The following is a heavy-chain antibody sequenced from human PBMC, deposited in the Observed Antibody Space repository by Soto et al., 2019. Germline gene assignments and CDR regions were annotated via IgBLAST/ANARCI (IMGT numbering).Heavy chain of an antibody. Sequence: PSETLSLTCTVSGGSISSYYWNWIRQPPGKGLEWIGYIYYSGSTNYNPSLKSRVTISVDTSKNQFSLKLSSVTAADTAVYFWARYYYDSSGYAADYWGQGTLVTVCS. J-gene: IGHJ4*02. CDR2: IYYSGST. CDR3: ARYYYDSSGYAADY. CDR1: GGSISSYY. D-gene: IGHD3-22*01. V-gene: IGHV4-59*08.